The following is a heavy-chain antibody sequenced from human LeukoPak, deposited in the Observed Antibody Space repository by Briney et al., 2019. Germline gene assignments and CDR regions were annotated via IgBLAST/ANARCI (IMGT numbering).Heavy chain of an antibody. D-gene: IGHD3-22*01. V-gene: IGHV3-21*01. CDR2: ISSSSSYI. Sequence: GGSLRLSCAASGFTFSSYSMNWVRQAPGKRLEWVSSISSSSSYIYYADSVKGRFTISRDNAKNSLYLQMNSLRAEDTAVYYCARGLVNYSGYDHWGQGTLVTVSS. CDR1: GFTFSSYS. CDR3: ARGLVNYSGYDH. J-gene: IGHJ4*02.